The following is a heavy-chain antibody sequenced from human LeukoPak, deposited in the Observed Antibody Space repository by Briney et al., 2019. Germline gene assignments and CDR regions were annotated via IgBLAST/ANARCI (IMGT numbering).Heavy chain of an antibody. CDR2: TYYTSRWNN. J-gene: IGHJ5*02. CDR3: ARGFFASGWAS. D-gene: IGHD6-19*01. CDR1: GDSVTNKNAA. V-gene: IGHV6-1*01. Sequence: SQTLSLTCAISGDSVTNKNAAWTWIRQSPSRGLEWLGRTYYTSRWNNEYAESVKSRMTISPDTSKNQFSLQINSVTPEDTAVYYCARGFFASGWASWGQGTLVTVSS.